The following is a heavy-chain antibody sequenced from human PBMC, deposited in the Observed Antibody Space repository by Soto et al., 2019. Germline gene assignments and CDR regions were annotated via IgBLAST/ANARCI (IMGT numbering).Heavy chain of an antibody. J-gene: IGHJ4*02. V-gene: IGHV1-18*04. Sequence: QVQLVQSGGEVKRPGASVKVSCKPSGYDFERFPISWVRQARGQGLEWMGLISPYSGSRYYAEKFQGRVTRTTDTSTSTAYMTLRSLTSDDTAVYFCAREQYEFGDLYYVDYWGQGPLVTVSS. CDR2: ISPYSGSR. CDR1: GYDFERFP. D-gene: IGHD3-10*01. CDR3: AREQYEFGDLYYVDY.